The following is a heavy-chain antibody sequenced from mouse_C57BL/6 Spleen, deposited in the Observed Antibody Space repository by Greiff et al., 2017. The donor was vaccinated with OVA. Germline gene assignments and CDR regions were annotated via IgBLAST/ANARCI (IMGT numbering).Heavy chain of an antibody. J-gene: IGHJ2*01. V-gene: IGHV5-9-1*02. CDR3: TRVADGYYADYFDY. D-gene: IGHD2-3*01. Sequence: EVQGVESGEGLVKPGGSLKLSCAASGFTFSSYAMSWVRQTPEKRLEWVAYISSGGDYIYYADTVKGRFTISRDNARNTLYLQMSSLKSEDTAMYYCTRVADGYYADYFDYWGQGTTLTVSS. CDR1: GFTFSSYA. CDR2: ISSGGDYI.